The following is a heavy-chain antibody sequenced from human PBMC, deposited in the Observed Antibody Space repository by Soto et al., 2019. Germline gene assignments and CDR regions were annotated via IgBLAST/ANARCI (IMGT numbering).Heavy chain of an antibody. CDR2: IYYRGSA. J-gene: IGHJ6*02. D-gene: IGHD3-16*01. CDR3: AIEWGDSGGGYYGIDV. Sequence: QVQLQESGPGLVKPSETLSLTCTVSGGSISNYYWRWIRQPPGKGLERIGHIYYRGSAKSNHSLKSRVTKSEGTCKNKFALKLISVTAADAAMYDCAIEWGDSGGGYYGIDVWGQGTTVTVSS. CDR1: GGSISNYY. V-gene: IGHV4-59*01.